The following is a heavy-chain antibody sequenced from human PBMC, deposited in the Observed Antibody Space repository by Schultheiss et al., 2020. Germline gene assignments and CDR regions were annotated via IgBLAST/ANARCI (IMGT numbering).Heavy chain of an antibody. CDR1: GGSISSYY. CDR2: IYYSGST. CDR3: TRHSYCSSTNCYLWDYYYMDV. J-gene: IGHJ6*03. Sequence: SQTLSLTCTVPGGSISSYYWTWIRQPPGKGLEWIGYIYYSGSTNYNPSLKSRVTISVDTSKNQFSLKLSSVTAADTDVYYCTRHSYCSSTNCYLWDYYYMDVRGKGTTISVS. V-gene: IGHV4-59*08. D-gene: IGHD2-2*01.